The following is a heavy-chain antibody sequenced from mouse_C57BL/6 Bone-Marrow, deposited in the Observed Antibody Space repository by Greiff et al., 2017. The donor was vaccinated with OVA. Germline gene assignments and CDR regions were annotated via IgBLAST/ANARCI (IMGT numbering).Heavy chain of an antibody. J-gene: IGHJ2*01. CDR1: GYTFTSYG. CDR3: ARAGPGY. V-gene: IGHV1-81*01. CDR2: IYPRSGNT. Sequence: VQLVESGAELARPGASVKLSCKASGYTFTSYGISWVKQRTGQGLEWIGEIYPRSGNTYYNEKFKGKATLTADKSSSTAYMELRSLTSEDSAVYFCARAGPGYWGQGTTLTVSS.